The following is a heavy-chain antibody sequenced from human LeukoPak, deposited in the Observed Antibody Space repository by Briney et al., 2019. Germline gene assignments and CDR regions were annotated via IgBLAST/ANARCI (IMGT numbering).Heavy chain of an antibody. CDR3: ARVAVGATADY. CDR1: GGSISGSSYY. Sequence: PSETLSLTCTVSGGSISGSSYYWGWIRQPPGKGLEWIGNIYYSGSTNYNPSLKSRVTISVDTSKNQFSLKLSSVTAADTAVYYCARVAVGATADYWGQGTLVTVSS. D-gene: IGHD1-26*01. CDR2: IYYSGST. J-gene: IGHJ4*02. V-gene: IGHV4-39*07.